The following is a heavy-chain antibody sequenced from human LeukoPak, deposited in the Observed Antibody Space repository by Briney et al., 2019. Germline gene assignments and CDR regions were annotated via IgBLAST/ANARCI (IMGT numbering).Heavy chain of an antibody. D-gene: IGHD5-18*01. J-gene: IGHJ4*02. V-gene: IGHV3-7*01. CDR1: GFTFSSYS. CDR2: IKHDGSDA. CDR3: VKGGWIHILDC. Sequence: GGSLRLSCAASGFTFSSYSMNWVRQTPGKGLEWVANIKHDGSDAYYADSVSGRLTVSRDNAKNSLHLQMNSLRAEDTAVYYCVKGGWIHILDCWGQGTLVTVSP.